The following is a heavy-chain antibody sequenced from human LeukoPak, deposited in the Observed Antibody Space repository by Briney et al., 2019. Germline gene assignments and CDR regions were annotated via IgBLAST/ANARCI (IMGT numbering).Heavy chain of an antibody. J-gene: IGHJ4*02. CDR3: AKASGSGSYYNLFDY. Sequence: GGSLRLSCAASGFIFTNAWMSWVRQAPGKGLEWVAVISYDGSNKYYADSVKGRFTISRDNSKNTLYLQMNSLRAEDTAVYYCAKASGSGSYYNLFDYWGQGALVTVSS. D-gene: IGHD3-10*01. V-gene: IGHV3-30*18. CDR2: ISYDGSNK. CDR1: GFIFTNAW.